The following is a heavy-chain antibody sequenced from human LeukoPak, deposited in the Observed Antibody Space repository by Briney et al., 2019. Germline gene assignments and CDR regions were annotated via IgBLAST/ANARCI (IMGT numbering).Heavy chain of an antibody. CDR3: AKSDYGGNSGATFDY. CDR1: GFTFSSYG. V-gene: IGHV3-30*02. CDR2: IRYDGSNK. Sequence: PGGSLRLSCAASGFTFSSYGMHWVRQAPGKGLEWVAFIRYDGSNKYYADSVKGRFTISRDNSKNTLYLQMNSLRAEDTAVYYCAKSDYGGNSGATFDYWGQGTLVTVSS. J-gene: IGHJ4*02. D-gene: IGHD4-23*01.